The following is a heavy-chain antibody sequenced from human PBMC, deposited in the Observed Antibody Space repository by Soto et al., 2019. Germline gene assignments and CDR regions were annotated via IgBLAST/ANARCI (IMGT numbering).Heavy chain of an antibody. D-gene: IGHD3-3*01. V-gene: IGHV3-48*02. CDR3: ARDYDFWSGSRPLYYYYGMDV. Sequence: GGSLRLSCAASGFTFSSYSMNWVRQAPGKGLEWVSYISSSSSTIYYADSVKGRFTISRDNAKNSLYLQMNSLRDEDTAVYYCARDYDFWSGSRPLYYYYGMDVWGQVTTVTVSS. CDR2: ISSSSSTI. J-gene: IGHJ6*02. CDR1: GFTFSSYS.